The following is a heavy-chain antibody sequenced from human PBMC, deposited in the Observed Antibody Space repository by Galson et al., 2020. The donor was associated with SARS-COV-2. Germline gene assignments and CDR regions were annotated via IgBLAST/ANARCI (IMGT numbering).Heavy chain of an antibody. CDR2: IYYSGST. CDR3: ARRPLSDFYYMDV. D-gene: IGHD3-10*01. V-gene: IGHV4-61*01. Sequence: SETLSLTCTVSGGSVSSGSYYWSWIRQPPGKGLEWIGHIYYSGSTNYNPSLKSRVTISVDTTKNQFSLKLSSVTAADTAVYYCARRPLSDFYYMDVWGKGTTVTVSS. J-gene: IGHJ6*03. CDR1: GGSVSSGSYY.